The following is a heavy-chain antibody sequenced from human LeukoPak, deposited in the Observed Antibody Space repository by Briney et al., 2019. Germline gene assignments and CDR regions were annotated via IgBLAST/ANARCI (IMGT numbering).Heavy chain of an antibody. CDR1: GFTLSSYE. CDR3: AKEPLPPYDFWSGYWDY. D-gene: IGHD3-3*01. Sequence: GGSLRLSCAASGFTLSSYEMNWVRQAPGKGLEWVSYISSSGGPIFYADSVKGRFTISRDNSKNTLYLQMNSLRAEDTAVYYCAKEPLPPYDFWSGYWDYWGQGTLVTVSS. V-gene: IGHV3-48*03. CDR2: ISSSGGPI. J-gene: IGHJ4*02.